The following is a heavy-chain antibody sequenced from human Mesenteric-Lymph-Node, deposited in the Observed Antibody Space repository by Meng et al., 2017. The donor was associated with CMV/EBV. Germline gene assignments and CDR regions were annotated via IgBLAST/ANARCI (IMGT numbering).Heavy chain of an antibody. CDR2: IFRDGRT. CDR1: GSTVSSHY. D-gene: IGHD2-8*01. V-gene: IGHV3-66*02. CDR3: ARDQGYCANGVCYGGDDY. J-gene: IGHJ4*02. Sequence: GESLKISCAASGSTVSSHYMTWVRQAPGKGLEWVSVIFRDGRTFYADSVKGRFTISRDNSKNTLYLQMNSLRAEDTAVYYCARDQGYCANGVCYGGDDYWGQGTLVTVSS.